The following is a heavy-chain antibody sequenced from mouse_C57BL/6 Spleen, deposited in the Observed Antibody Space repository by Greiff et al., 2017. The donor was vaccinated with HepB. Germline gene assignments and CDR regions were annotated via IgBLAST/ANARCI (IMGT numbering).Heavy chain of an antibody. CDR3: ARVYYDYDGDY. CDR1: GYTFTDYY. CDR2: INPNNGGT. J-gene: IGHJ2*01. D-gene: IGHD2-4*01. Sequence: EVQLQQSGPELVKPGASVKISCKASGYTFTDYYMNWVKQSHGKSLEWIGDINPNNGGTSYNQKFKGKATLTVDKSSSTAYMELRSLTSEDSAVYYCARVYYDYDGDYWGQGTTLTVSS. V-gene: IGHV1-26*01.